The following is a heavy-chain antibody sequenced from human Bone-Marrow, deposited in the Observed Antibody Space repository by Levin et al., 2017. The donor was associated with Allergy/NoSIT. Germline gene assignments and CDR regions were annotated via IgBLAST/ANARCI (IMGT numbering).Heavy chain of an antibody. V-gene: IGHV3-23*01. J-gene: IGHJ4*02. CDR3: AKDRRLTTAAGTNYFDY. D-gene: IGHD6-13*01. CDR1: GFLFTSYA. Sequence: SCIASGFLFTSYAMNWVRQAPGKGLEWVSSISGSGGSASYADSVKGRFTISRDNSKHTLYLQMNSLRAEDTAVYFCAKDRRLTTAAGTNYFDYWGQGTLVTVSS. CDR2: ISGSGGSA.